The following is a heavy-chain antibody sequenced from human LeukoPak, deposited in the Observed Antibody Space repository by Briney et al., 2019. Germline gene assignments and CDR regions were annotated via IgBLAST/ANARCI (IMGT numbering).Heavy chain of an antibody. V-gene: IGHV4-34*01. CDR3: ARGDRGDPSRFEY. Sequence: SETLSLTCAVYGGSFSGYYWSWIRQPPGKGLEWIGEINHSGSTNYNPSLKSRVTISVDTSKNQFSLKLSSVTAADTAVCYCARGDRGDPSRFEYWGQGTLVTVSS. J-gene: IGHJ4*02. D-gene: IGHD4-17*01. CDR2: INHSGST. CDR1: GGSFSGYY.